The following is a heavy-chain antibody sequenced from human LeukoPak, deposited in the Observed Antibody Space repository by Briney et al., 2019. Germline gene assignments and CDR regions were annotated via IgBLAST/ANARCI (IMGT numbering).Heavy chain of an antibody. CDR1: GGSISSYY. J-gene: IGHJ5*02. D-gene: IGHD4-23*01. CDR2: IYYSGST. Sequence: SETLSLTCTVSGGSISSYYWSWIRQPPGKGLEWIGYIYYSGSTKYNPSLKSRVTISVDTAKDQFSLKLSSVTAADTAVYYCARHPDYGGLTWFDPWGQGTLVTVSS. CDR3: ARHPDYGGLTWFDP. V-gene: IGHV4-59*08.